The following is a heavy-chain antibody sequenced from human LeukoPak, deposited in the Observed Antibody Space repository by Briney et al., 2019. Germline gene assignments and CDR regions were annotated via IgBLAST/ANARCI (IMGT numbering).Heavy chain of an antibody. V-gene: IGHV1-2*02. J-gene: IGHJ3*02. D-gene: IGHD3-10*01. CDR1: GYTFTGYY. CDR2: INPNSGGT. CDR3: ASRYYYGSGSYVGAFDI. Sequence: GASVKVSCKASGYTFTGYYMHWVRQAPGQGLEWMGWINPNSGGTNYAQKFQGRVTMTRDTSISTTYMELSRLRSDDTAVYYCASRYYYGSGSYVGAFDIWGQGTMVTVSS.